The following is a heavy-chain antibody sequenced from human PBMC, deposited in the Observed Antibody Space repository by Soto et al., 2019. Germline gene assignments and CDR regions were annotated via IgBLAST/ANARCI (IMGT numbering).Heavy chain of an antibody. D-gene: IGHD3-10*01. Sequence: SETLSLTCTVSGGSISSGGYYWSWIRQHPGKGLEWIGYIYYSGSTYYNPSLKSRVTISVDTSKNQFSLKLSSVTAAVTAVYYCARLWSGLRPPDYWGQGTLVTVSS. V-gene: IGHV4-31*03. CDR1: GGSISSGGYY. CDR2: IYYSGST. CDR3: ARLWSGLRPPDY. J-gene: IGHJ4*02.